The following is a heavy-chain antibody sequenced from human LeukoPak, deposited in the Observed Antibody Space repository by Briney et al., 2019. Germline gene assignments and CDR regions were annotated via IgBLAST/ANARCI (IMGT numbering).Heavy chain of an antibody. CDR3: ARDVHGTLDY. Sequence: GGSLRLSCEALGFTLSNYWMAWVSQGPGKGLELVANITQDGSDTGHAFSVKGRFTISRYNSKNSLYLQMTSLGVEDSGLYYCARDVHGTLDYWGQGTLVTVSS. CDR1: GFTLSNYW. V-gene: IGHV3-7*01. D-gene: IGHD1-26*01. CDR2: ITQDGSDT. J-gene: IGHJ4*02.